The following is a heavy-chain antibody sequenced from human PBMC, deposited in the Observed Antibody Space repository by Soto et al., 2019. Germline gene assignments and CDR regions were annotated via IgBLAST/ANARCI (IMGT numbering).Heavy chain of an antibody. J-gene: IGHJ2*01. CDR2: ISYTGST. CDR1: GGSISSGGHY. CDR3: ASLVEMAAIAWYFDL. D-gene: IGHD2-21*02. Sequence: QVQLQESGPGLVKPSQTLSLICTVSGGSISSGGHYWSWIRQFPGNDLEWIGFISYTGSTYYNPSLQSRVTMSADSSNNQFFLWLSSVTAAYTAVYYCASLVEMAAIAWYFDLWGRGTLVTVSS. V-gene: IGHV4-31*03.